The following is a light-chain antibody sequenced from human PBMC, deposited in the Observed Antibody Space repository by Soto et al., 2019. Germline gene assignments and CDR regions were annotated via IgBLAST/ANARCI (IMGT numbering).Light chain of an antibody. V-gene: IGKV1-5*01. CDR2: DAS. Sequence: DIQMTQSPSTLSASVGDRVTITCRASQSISSWLAWYQQKPGKAPKLLIYDASSLESGVPSRFSGSGSGTEFTLTISSLQPDDFATYYCQQYANWPLTFGGGTKV. CDR1: QSISSW. J-gene: IGKJ4*01. CDR3: QQYANWPLT.